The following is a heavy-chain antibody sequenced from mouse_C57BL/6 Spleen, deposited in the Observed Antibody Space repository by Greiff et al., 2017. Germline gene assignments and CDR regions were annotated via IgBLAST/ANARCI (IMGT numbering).Heavy chain of an antibody. CDR2: IAPETGGT. Sequence: VKLQESGAELVRPGASVTLSCKASGYTFTDYEMHWVKQTPVHGLEWIGAIAPETGGTAYNQKFKGKAILTADKSSSTAYMELRSLTSEDSAVYYGTRGGDFYYGNFAWFAYWGQGTLVTVSA. V-gene: IGHV1-15*01. J-gene: IGHJ3*01. CDR3: TRGGDFYYGNFAWFAY. D-gene: IGHD2-1*01. CDR1: GYTFTDYE.